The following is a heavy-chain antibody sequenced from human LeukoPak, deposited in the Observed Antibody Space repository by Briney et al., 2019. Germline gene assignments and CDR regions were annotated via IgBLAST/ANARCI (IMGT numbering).Heavy chain of an antibody. CDR3: AKALLRGYCSGGSCHPFDY. J-gene: IGHJ4*02. D-gene: IGHD2-15*01. CDR2: ISWNGGSI. Sequence: GRSLRLSCAASGFTFDDYAMHWVRQAPGKGLEWVSGISWNGGSIGYADSVKGRFTISRDNAKNSLYLQMNSLRAEDMALYYCAKALLRGYCSGGSCHPFDYWGQGTLVTVSS. CDR1: GFTFDDYA. V-gene: IGHV3-9*03.